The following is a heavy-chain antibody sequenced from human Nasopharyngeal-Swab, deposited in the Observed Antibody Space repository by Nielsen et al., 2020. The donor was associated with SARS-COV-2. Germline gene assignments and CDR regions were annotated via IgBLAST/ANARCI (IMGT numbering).Heavy chain of an antibody. Sequence: SETLSLTCNVSGGSISSGDYYWTWIRQPPGKGLEWIAYISSSGSPRYNPSPKSRVILPIDRSRYQFSLMLTSVTAADTAVYFCARDRGSNYGMDVWGHGTTVTVSS. D-gene: IGHD6-13*01. J-gene: IGHJ6*02. CDR2: ISSSGSP. CDR1: GGSISSGDYY. V-gene: IGHV4-30-4*01. CDR3: ARDRGSNYGMDV.